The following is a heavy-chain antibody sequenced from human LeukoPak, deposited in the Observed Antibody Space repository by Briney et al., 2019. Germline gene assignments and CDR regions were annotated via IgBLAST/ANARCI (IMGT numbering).Heavy chain of an antibody. CDR3: ARGSGWDYYYYMDV. J-gene: IGHJ6*03. CDR1: GFTVSSNY. D-gene: IGHD3-10*01. Sequence: GGSLRLSCAASGFTVSSNYMSWVRQAPGKGLEWVSYISSSGSTIYYADSVKGRFTISRDNAKNSLYLQMNSLRAEDTAVYYCARGSGWDYYYYMDVWGKGTTVTISS. V-gene: IGHV3-11*01. CDR2: ISSSGSTI.